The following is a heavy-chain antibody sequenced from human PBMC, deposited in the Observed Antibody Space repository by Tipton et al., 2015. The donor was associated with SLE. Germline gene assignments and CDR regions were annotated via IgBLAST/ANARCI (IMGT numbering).Heavy chain of an antibody. J-gene: IGHJ3*01. CDR2: VYINGSP. Sequence: TLSLTCSVSGGSLGSYFWTWIRQPPGKGLESIGRVYINGSPFYNPSLTGRVAMSMDTSKNQFSLRLTSVTAADTAVYYCARTLDTLDFWGQGTMVTVSS. CDR1: GGSLGSYF. V-gene: IGHV4-4*07. CDR3: ARTLDTLDF.